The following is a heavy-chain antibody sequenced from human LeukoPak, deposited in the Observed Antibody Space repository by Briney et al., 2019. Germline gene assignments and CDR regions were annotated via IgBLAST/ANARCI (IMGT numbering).Heavy chain of an antibody. D-gene: IGHD5-12*01. J-gene: IGHJ4*02. CDR2: ISWNSGSI. CDR3: SRSSGYDRYFDY. Sequence: GRSLRLSCAASGFTFDDYAMHWVRQAPGKGLEWVSGISWNSGSIGYADSVKGRFTISRDNAKNTLYLQMNSLRAEDTAVYYCSRSSGYDRYFDYWGQGTLVTVSS. V-gene: IGHV3-9*01. CDR1: GFTFDDYA.